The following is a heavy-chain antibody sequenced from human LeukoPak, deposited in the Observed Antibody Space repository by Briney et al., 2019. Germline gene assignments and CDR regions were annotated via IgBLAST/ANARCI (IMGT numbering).Heavy chain of an antibody. Sequence: PGGSLRLSCPVSGFTFSSYAMSWVRQAPGRGLEWVSVISTSGESAYYADSVKGRFTISRDNSKNTLYLQMNSLIAEDTAVYYCAKDRGSGYHYFDYWGQGTLVTVSS. D-gene: IGHD3-22*01. CDR2: ISTSGESA. CDR1: GFTFSSYA. CDR3: AKDRGSGYHYFDY. J-gene: IGHJ4*02. V-gene: IGHV3-23*01.